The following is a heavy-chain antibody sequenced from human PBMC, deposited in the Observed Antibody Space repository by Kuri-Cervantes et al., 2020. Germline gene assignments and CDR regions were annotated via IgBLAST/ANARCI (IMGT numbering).Heavy chain of an antibody. D-gene: IGHD1-26*01. J-gene: IGHJ4*02. CDR2: IYYSGST. V-gene: IGHV4-39*01. CDR1: GFTFSSYW. CDR3: ARRSWEFEEYYFDY. Sequence: GSLRLSCAASGFTFSSYWMSWVRQAPGKGLEWIGSIYYSGSTYYNPSLKSRVTISVDTSKNQFSLKLSSVTAADTAVYYCARRSWEFEEYYFDYWGQGTLVTVSS.